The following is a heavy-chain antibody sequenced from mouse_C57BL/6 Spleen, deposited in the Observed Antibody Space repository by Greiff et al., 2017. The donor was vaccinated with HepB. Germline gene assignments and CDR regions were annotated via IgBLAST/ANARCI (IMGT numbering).Heavy chain of an antibody. D-gene: IGHD1-1*01. J-gene: IGHJ1*03. CDR2: IDPETGGT. CDR3: TRHGAYYGSSYGYFDV. CDR1: GYTFTDYE. V-gene: IGHV1-15*01. Sequence: VQLQQSGAELVRPGASVTLSCKASGYTFTDYEMHWVQQTPVHGLEWIGAIDPETGGTAYNQKFKGKAILTADKSSSTAYMELRSLTSEDSAVYYCTRHGAYYGSSYGYFDVWGTGTTVTVSS.